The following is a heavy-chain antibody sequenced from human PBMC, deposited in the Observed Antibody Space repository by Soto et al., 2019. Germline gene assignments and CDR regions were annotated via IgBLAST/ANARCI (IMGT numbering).Heavy chain of an antibody. Sequence: EVQLVESGGGLVKPGGSLRLSCAASGFTFSSYSMNWVHQAPGKGLEWVSSISSSSSYIYYADSVKGRFTISRDNAKNSLYLQMNSLRAEDTAVYYCARDSLELGVLGYWGQGTLVTVSS. CDR2: ISSSSSYI. J-gene: IGHJ4*02. CDR1: GFTFSSYS. D-gene: IGHD1-7*01. V-gene: IGHV3-21*01. CDR3: ARDSLELGVLGY.